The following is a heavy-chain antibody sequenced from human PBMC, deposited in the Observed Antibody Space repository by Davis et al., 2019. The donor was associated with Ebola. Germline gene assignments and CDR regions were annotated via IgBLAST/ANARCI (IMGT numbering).Heavy chain of an antibody. D-gene: IGHD6-19*01. J-gene: IGHJ1*01. CDR1: GFTFSDYY. V-gene: IGHV3-11*04. CDR3: AKDPSGEAVAAN. CDR2: ISSSGSTI. Sequence: GESLKISCAASGFTFSDYYMSWIRQAPGKGLEWVSYISSSGSTIYYADSAKGRFTISRDSAKNSLYLQMNSLRAEDTAVYYCAKDPSGEAVAANWGQGTLVTVSS.